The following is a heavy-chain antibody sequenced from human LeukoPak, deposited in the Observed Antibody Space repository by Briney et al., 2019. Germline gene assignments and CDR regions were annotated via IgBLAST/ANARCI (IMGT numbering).Heavy chain of an antibody. Sequence: PGGSLRLSCAASGFTFSSYWMSWVRQAPGKGLEWVAVIWYDGSNKYYADSVKGRFTISRDNSKNTLYLQMNSLRAEDTAVYYCARGERIADYFDYWGQGTLVTVSS. CDR3: ARGERIADYFDY. D-gene: IGHD6-13*01. J-gene: IGHJ4*02. V-gene: IGHV3-33*08. CDR1: GFTFSSYW. CDR2: IWYDGSNK.